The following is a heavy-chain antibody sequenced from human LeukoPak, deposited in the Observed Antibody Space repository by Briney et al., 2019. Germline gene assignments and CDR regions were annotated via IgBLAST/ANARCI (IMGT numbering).Heavy chain of an antibody. Sequence: SETLSLTCTVSGGSISSYYWSWIRQPAGKGLEWIGRIYTSGSTNYNPSLKSRLTMSVDTSKNQFSLKLSSVTAADTAVYYCARDERLLWFGELSLEGGNAFDIWGQGTLVTVSS. CDR2: IYTSGST. V-gene: IGHV4-4*07. D-gene: IGHD3-10*01. CDR1: GGSISSYY. J-gene: IGHJ4*02. CDR3: ARDERLLWFGELSLEGGNAFDI.